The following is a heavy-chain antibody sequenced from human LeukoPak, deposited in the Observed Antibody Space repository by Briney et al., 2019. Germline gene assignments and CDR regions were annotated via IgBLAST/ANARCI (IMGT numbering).Heavy chain of an antibody. Sequence: ASVTVPCKASGYTFNGYYIKCVRQSPGKGLEWLGWINPNSGGTNYAQKFLGRVSMTRDTSISTFYMEFGSLRSDDTAVYYCARDLMYTSYSSVVVDYWGQGTLVTVSS. D-gene: IGHD6-25*01. CDR1: GYTFNGYY. CDR2: INPNSGGT. CDR3: ARDLMYTSYSSVVVDY. V-gene: IGHV1-2*02. J-gene: IGHJ4*02.